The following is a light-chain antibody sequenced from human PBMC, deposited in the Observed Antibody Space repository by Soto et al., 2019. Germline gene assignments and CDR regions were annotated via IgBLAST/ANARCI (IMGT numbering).Light chain of an antibody. V-gene: IGKV3-15*01. CDR3: QQYGNWWA. CDR2: GAS. J-gene: IGKJ1*01. CDR1: QSIGGS. Sequence: EIVMTQSPATLSVSPGERATLSCRASQSIGGSLAWYQQKPGQPPRLLFYGASNRATGVPARFSGSGSGTDFTPTISSLQSEDFAVYYCQQYGNWWAFGQGTKVEIK.